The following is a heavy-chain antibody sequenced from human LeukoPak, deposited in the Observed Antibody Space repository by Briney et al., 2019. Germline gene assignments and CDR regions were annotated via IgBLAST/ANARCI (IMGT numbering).Heavy chain of an antibody. Sequence: SETLSLTCTVSGGSISSYYWSWIRQPPGKGLEWIGSIHYSGSTNYNPSLKSRVTISVDTSKNQFSLKLSSVTAADTAVYYCARGYCSGGSCYSYYYYNYMDVWGKGTTVTVSS. J-gene: IGHJ6*03. CDR3: ARGYCSGGSCYSYYYYNYMDV. V-gene: IGHV4-59*12. CDR1: GGSISSYY. CDR2: IHYSGST. D-gene: IGHD2-15*01.